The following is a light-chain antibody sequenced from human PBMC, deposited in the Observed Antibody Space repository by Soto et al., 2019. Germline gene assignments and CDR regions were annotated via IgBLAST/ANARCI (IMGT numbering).Light chain of an antibody. Sequence: ETVMTQSPATLSVSPGERATLSCRASQSVRTNLAWYQQKPGQAPRLLIYDASTRATGIPARFGGGGSGTEFTLTISSLQSEDFAVYYCQQYNNWPIYTFGQGTRLEIK. CDR2: DAS. CDR1: QSVRTN. V-gene: IGKV3-15*01. J-gene: IGKJ5*01. CDR3: QQYNNWPIYT.